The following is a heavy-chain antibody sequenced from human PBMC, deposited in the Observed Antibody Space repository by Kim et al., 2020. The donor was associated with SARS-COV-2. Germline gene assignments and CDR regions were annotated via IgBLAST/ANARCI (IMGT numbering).Heavy chain of an antibody. Sequence: GESLKISCTASTFTFSNYAMTWVRQAPGKGLEWVSSIRDNGDGTYYADSVKGRFSISRDNSKNTLYLQLNSLRAEDTAVYYCARDPIGDYIGAFDFWGQG. CDR1: TFTFSNYA. V-gene: IGHV3-23*01. J-gene: IGHJ3*01. CDR2: IRDNGDGT. CDR3: ARDPIGDYIGAFDF. D-gene: IGHD4-17*01.